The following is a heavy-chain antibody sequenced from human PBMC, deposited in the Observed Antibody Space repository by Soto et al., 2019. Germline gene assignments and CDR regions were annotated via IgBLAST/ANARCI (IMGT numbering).Heavy chain of an antibody. J-gene: IGHJ4*02. CDR2: LYSGGTT. CDR3: ARGLYDSGSFYFDF. Sequence: GGSLRLSCAASGFNFIRKYMIWVRQAPGKGLEWVSILYSGGTTYYADSVKGRFTISRDTSENTLYLQMNSLRAEDTAVYYCARGLYDSGSFYFDFWGQGTLVTVSS. D-gene: IGHD3-10*01. CDR1: GFNFIRKY. V-gene: IGHV3-53*01.